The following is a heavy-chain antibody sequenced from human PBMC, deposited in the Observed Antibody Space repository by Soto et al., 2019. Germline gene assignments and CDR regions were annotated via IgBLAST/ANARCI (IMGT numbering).Heavy chain of an antibody. CDR1: GFTFSGSA. Sequence: EVQLVESGGGLVQPGGSLKLSCAASGFTFSGSAMHWVRQASGKGLEWVGRIRSKANSYATAYAASVKGRFTISRDDSKNTAYLQMNSLKTEDTAVYYCTSQGSYSSGWYYWGQGTLVTVSS. CDR3: TSQGSYSSGWYY. D-gene: IGHD6-19*01. CDR2: IRSKANSYAT. V-gene: IGHV3-73*01. J-gene: IGHJ4*02.